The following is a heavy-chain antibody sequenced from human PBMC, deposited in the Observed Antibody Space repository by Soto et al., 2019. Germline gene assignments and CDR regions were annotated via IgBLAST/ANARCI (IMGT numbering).Heavy chain of an antibody. CDR2: ISYDGSNK. J-gene: IGHJ4*02. D-gene: IGHD5-18*01. CDR1: GFTFSSSS. V-gene: IGHV3-33*01. CDR3: ARDGGFKYSYGSSPDY. Sequence: GSLRLSCASSGFTFSSSSVTGVRQAPGKGLEWVSVISYDGSNKYYADSVKGRFTISRDNSKNTLYLQMNSLRAEDTAVYYCARDGGFKYSYGSSPDYWGQGTLVTVSS.